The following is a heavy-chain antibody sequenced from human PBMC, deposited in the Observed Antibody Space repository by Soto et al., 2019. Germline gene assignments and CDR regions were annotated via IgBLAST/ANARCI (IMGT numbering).Heavy chain of an antibody. D-gene: IGHD6-19*01. J-gene: IGHJ4*02. CDR1: GFSLSTSGMG. CDR3: AHTAVAGTIGYFDD. V-gene: IGHV2-5*02. Sequence: QITLKESGPTLVKPTQTLTLTCTFSGFSLSTSGMGVAWIRQPPGKALEWLALIYWDDDKQYSPSLKNRLTITKDPPKNQLVLTLTNMDRVDTAPYYSAHTAVAGTIGYFDDWGKGILVTVSS. CDR2: IYWDDDK.